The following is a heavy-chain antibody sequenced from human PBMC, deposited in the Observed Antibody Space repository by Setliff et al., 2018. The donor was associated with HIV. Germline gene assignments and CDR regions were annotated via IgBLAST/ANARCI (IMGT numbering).Heavy chain of an antibody. CDR1: GYSISSGYY. J-gene: IGHJ4*02. D-gene: IGHD6-19*01. CDR2: IYHSGST. CDR3: AIQIAVAATPHYFDY. V-gene: IGHV4-38-2*01. Sequence: PSETLSLTCAVSGYSISSGYYWGWIRQPPGKGLEWIGSIYHSGSTYYNPSLKSRVTISVDTSKNQFSLKLSSVTAADTAVYYCAIQIAVAATPHYFDYWGQGTLVTVSS.